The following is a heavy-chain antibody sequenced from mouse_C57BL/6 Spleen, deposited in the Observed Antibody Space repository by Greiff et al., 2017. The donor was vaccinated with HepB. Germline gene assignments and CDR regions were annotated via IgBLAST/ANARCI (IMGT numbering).Heavy chain of an antibody. J-gene: IGHJ1*03. CDR3: VRRGWDWYFDV. V-gene: IGHV10-1*01. Sequence: DVKLVESGGGLVQPKGSLKLSCAASGFSFNTYAMNWVRQAPGKGLEWVARIRSKSNNYATYYADSVKDRFTISRDDSESMLYLQINNLKTEDTARYYCVRRGWDWYFDVWGTVTTVTVSS. CDR1: GFSFNTYA. D-gene: IGHD3-3*01. CDR2: IRSKSNNYAT.